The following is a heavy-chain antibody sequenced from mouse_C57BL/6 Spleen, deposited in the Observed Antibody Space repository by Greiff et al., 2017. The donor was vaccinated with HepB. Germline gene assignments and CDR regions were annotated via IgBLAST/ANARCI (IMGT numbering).Heavy chain of an antibody. J-gene: IGHJ4*01. CDR1: GFTFSDYY. Sequence: EVQLQESGGGLVQPGGSLKLSCAASGFTFSDYYMYWVRQTPEKRLEWVAYISNGGGSTYYPDTVKGRFTISRDNAKNTLYLQMSRLKSEDTAMYYCARGGYDDPYYAMDYWGQGTSVTVSS. CDR2: ISNGGGST. V-gene: IGHV5-12*01. D-gene: IGHD2-2*01. CDR3: ARGGYDDPYYAMDY.